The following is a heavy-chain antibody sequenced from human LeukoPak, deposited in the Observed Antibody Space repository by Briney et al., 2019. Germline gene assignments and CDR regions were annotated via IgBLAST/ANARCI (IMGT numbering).Heavy chain of an antibody. V-gene: IGHV1-69*13. CDR1: GGTFSSYA. CDR2: IIPIFGTA. J-gene: IGHJ4*02. CDR3: ARVGGSYLDPFDY. Sequence: SVKVSCKASGGTFSSYAISWVRQAPGQGLEWMGGIIPIFGTANYAQKFQGRATITADESTSTAYMELSSLRSEDTAVYYCARVGGSYLDPFDYWGQGTLVTVSS. D-gene: IGHD1-26*01.